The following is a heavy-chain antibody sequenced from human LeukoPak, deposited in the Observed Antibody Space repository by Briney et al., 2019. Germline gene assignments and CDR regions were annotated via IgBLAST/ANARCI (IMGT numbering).Heavy chain of an antibody. CDR1: GGSLSDYH. Sequence: SETLSLTCAVSGGSLSDYHWTWIRQPPGKSLEWIGEIHRSGSTNYNPSIKSRVTMSMDTSKNQFSLNLTSVTAADTAVYYCAREASGYCSGGSCYSFDYWGQGTLVTVSS. CDR2: IHRSGST. V-gene: IGHV4-34*01. J-gene: IGHJ4*02. CDR3: AREASGYCSGGSCYSFDY. D-gene: IGHD2-15*01.